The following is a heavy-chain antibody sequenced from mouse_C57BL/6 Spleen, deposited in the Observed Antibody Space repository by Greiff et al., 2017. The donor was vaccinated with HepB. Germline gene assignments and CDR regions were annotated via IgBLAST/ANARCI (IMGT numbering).Heavy chain of an antibody. CDR2: IYPGDGDT. CDR3: ARSYYYGGYAMDY. J-gene: IGHJ4*01. V-gene: IGHV1-80*01. D-gene: IGHD1-1*01. Sequence: QVQLKQSGAELVKPGASVKISCKASGYAFSSYWMNWVKQRPGKGLEWIGQIYPGDGDTNYNGKFKGKATLTADKSSSTAYMQLSSLTSEDSAVYVCARSYYYGGYAMDYWGQGTSVTVSS. CDR1: GYAFSSYW.